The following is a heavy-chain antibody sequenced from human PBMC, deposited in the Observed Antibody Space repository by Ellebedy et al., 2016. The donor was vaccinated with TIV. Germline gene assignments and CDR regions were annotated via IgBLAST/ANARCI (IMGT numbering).Heavy chain of an antibody. D-gene: IGHD1-26*01. CDR3: ARGPRVEASGYFDY. CDR1: GYTFTGYY. V-gene: IGHV1-2*04. J-gene: IGHJ4*02. Sequence: ASVKVSCXASGYTFTGYYMHWVRQAPGQGLEWMGWINPNSGGTNYAQKFQGWVTMTRDTSISTAYMELSRLRSDDTAVYYCARGPRVEASGYFDYWGQGTLVTVSS. CDR2: INPNSGGT.